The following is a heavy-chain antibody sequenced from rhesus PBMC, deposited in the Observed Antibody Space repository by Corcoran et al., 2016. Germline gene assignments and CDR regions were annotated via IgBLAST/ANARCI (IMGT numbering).Heavy chain of an antibody. Sequence: QVQLQESGPGLVKPSETLSLTCAVSGDSFSSYWWSWIRQPPGKGLEWMGGINGDSWTTNYNPPLKSLVTISNDTSKDQFSLKVSSVTAADTAVYYCARERLHRVQLGAYVLDSWGQGVVVTVSS. V-gene: IGHV4-80*01. CDR1: GDSFSSYW. CDR2: INGDSWTT. D-gene: IGHD3-3*01. J-gene: IGHJ6*01. CDR3: ARERLHRVQLGAYVLDS.